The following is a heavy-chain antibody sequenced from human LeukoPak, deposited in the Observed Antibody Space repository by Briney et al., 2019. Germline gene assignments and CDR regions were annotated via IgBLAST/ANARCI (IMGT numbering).Heavy chain of an antibody. J-gene: IGHJ4*02. Sequence: GGSLRLSCAASGFTFSTYGMHWVRQAPGKGLEWVAVIKFDGNNKYYADSVKGRFTISRDISKNTLYLQMNSLRAEDAAVYYCVRGNDYGGPHYWGQGTLVTVSS. V-gene: IGHV3-33*05. CDR2: IKFDGNNK. CDR1: GFTFSTYG. CDR3: VRGNDYGGPHY. D-gene: IGHD4-23*01.